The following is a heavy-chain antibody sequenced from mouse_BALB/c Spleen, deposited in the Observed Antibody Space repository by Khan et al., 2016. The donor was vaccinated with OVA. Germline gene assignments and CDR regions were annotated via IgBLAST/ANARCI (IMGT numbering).Heavy chain of an antibody. CDR2: ISSGSSAI. D-gene: IGHD2-12*01. CDR3: ARSYWAY. J-gene: IGHJ3*01. Sequence: EVELVESGGGLVQPGGSRKLSCAASGFTFSSFGMHWVRQAPEKGLEWVAYISSGSSAIYYADTVKGRFTISRDNPKNTLFLQMTRLRSEDTAMYYCARSYWAYWGQGTLVTVSA. CDR1: GFTFSSFG. V-gene: IGHV5-17*02.